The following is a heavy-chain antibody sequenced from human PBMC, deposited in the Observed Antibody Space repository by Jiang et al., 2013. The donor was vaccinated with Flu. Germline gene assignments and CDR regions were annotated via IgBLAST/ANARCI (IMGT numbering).Heavy chain of an antibody. V-gene: IGHV4-31*03. CDR3: ARAPVDIVVVPAAICGAFDI. J-gene: IGHJ3*02. CDR1: GGSISSGGYY. Sequence: GSGLVKPSQTLSLTCTVSGGSISSGGYYWSWIRQHPGKGLEWIGYIYYSGSTYYNPSLKSRVTISVDTSKNQFSLKLSSVTAADTAVYYCARAPVDIVVVPAAICGAFDIWGQGTMVTVSS. CDR2: IYYSGST. D-gene: IGHD2-2*01.